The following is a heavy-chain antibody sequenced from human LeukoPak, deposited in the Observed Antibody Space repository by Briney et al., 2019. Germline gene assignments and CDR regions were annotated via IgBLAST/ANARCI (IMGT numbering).Heavy chain of an antibody. D-gene: IGHD1-26*01. Sequence: GGSLRLSCAASGFTFSTYAMSWVRQAPGKGLEWVSGISGRGGSTYYAESVKGRFSISRDNSKNTLYLQMNSLRVEDTAVYYCAKDLLVGGAALECWGQGTLVTVPS. CDR1: GFTFSTYA. CDR2: ISGRGGST. V-gene: IGHV3-23*01. J-gene: IGHJ4*02. CDR3: AKDLLVGGAALEC.